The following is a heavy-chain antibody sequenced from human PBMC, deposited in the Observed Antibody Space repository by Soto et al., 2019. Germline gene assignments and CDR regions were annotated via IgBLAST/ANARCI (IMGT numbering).Heavy chain of an antibody. V-gene: IGHV3-33*01. J-gene: IGHJ3*02. CDR2: IWNDGSNK. CDR1: GFTFSSDA. Sequence: QVQLVESGGGVVQPGRSLRLSCAASGFTFSSDAMHWVRRAPGKGLVWVAFIWNDGSNKHYADSVKGRFIISRDNSENTLYLQMNSLRAEDTAVYFCARDPGGSGYAFDMWGQGTMVTVSS. CDR3: ARDPGGSGYAFDM. D-gene: IGHD6-25*01.